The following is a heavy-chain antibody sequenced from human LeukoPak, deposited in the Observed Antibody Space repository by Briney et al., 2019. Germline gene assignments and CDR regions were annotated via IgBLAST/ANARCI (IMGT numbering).Heavy chain of an antibody. CDR2: IYYSGST. V-gene: IGHV4-39*07. Sequence: SETLSLTCTVSGGSFRSSSYYWGWIRQTPGKGLEWIGCIYYSGSTYYNPSLKSRVTISVDTSENQFSLKLSSVTAADTAVYYCARGLYSSSWYSVRNWFDPWGQGTLVTVSS. D-gene: IGHD6-13*01. J-gene: IGHJ5*02. CDR3: ARGLYSSSWYSVRNWFDP. CDR1: GGSFRSSSYY.